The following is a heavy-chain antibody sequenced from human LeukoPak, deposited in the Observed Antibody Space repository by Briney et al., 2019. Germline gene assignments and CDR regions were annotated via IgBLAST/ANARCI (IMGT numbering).Heavy chain of an antibody. CDR3: ARAATVTTGGFDY. CDR2: IIPIFGTA. Sequence: SVKVSCKASGGTFSSYAISWVRQAPGQGLEWMGGIIPIFGTANYAQKFQGRVTITADESTSTAYMELSSLRPEDTAVYYCARAATVTTGGFDYWGQGTLVTVSS. J-gene: IGHJ4*02. CDR1: GGTFSSYA. D-gene: IGHD4-17*01. V-gene: IGHV1-69*01.